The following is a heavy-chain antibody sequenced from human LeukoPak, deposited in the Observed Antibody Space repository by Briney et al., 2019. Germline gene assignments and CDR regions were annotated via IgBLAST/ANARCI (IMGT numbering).Heavy chain of an antibody. CDR1: GYTFTSYA. J-gene: IGHJ4*02. D-gene: IGHD5-24*01. V-gene: IGHV1-3*01. CDR3: ARTRSMATMDY. CDR2: INAGTGNT. Sequence: GASVKVSCKASGYTFTSYAMHWVRQAPGQRLEWMGWINAGTGNTKYSQKFQGRVTITRDTSASTAYMELSSLRSEDTAVYYCARTRSMATMDYWGQGTLVTVSS.